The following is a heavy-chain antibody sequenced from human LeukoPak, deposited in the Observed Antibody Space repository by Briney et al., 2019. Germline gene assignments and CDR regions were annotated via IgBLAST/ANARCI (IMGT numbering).Heavy chain of an antibody. CDR3: ARVRYSDSSVLNRKRSYYFDY. D-gene: IGHD3-22*01. CDR2: ISTSGST. Sequence: SETLSLTCTVSGGSISSYYRSWIRQPAGKGLESIGHISTSGSTNYNPSLKSRVTMSVDTSKNQFSLKLSSVTAADTAVYYCARVRYSDSSVLNRKRSYYFDYWGQGTLVTVSS. V-gene: IGHV4-4*07. J-gene: IGHJ4*02. CDR1: GGSISSYY.